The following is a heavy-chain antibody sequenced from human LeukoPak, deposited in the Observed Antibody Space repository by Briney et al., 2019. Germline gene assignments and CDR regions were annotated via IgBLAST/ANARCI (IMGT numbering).Heavy chain of an antibody. CDR1: GGSISSGGYY. CDR3: ARDRSGWSRAFDY. V-gene: IGHV4-31*03. Sequence: SETLSLTCTVSGGSISSGGYYWSWIRQHLGKGLEWIAYIYYSGSTYYNPSLKSRVTISVDTSKNQFSLKLSSVTAADTAVYYCARDRSGWSRAFDYWGQGTLVTVSS. CDR2: IYYSGST. J-gene: IGHJ4*02. D-gene: IGHD6-19*01.